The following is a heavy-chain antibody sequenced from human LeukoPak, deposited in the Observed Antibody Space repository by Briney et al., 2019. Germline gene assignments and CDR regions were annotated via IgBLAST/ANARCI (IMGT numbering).Heavy chain of an antibody. J-gene: IGHJ4*02. D-gene: IGHD6-6*01. V-gene: IGHV1-2*02. CDR1: GYTFTGYY. CDR3: ARAGPYSSSSSPYG. Sequence: ASVKVSCKASGYTFTGYYMHWVRQAPGQGIERMGWINPNSGGTNYAQKFQGRVTMTRDTSISTAYIELSRLRSDDTAVYYCARAGPYSSSSSPYGWGQGTLVTVSS. CDR2: INPNSGGT.